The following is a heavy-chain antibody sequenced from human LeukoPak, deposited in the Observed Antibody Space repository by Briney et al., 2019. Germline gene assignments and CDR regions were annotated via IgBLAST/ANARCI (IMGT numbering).Heavy chain of an antibody. CDR1: GFSFSDYA. CDR2: ISGAGGSI. D-gene: IGHD3-3*01. Sequence: GGSLTLSCAASGFSFSDYAMAWVRQPPGKGLEWVSGISGAGGSINYGDSVKGRFTISRDNSKNTLFLQLSGLRAEDTAVYYCAKGQEFLEWIYDYWGQGTLVTVSS. V-gene: IGHV3-23*01. J-gene: IGHJ4*02. CDR3: AKGQEFLEWIYDY.